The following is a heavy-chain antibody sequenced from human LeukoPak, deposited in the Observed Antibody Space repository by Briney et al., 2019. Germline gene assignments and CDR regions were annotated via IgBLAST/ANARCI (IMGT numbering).Heavy chain of an antibody. D-gene: IGHD2-2*01. CDR2: ISSSSSTI. CDR3: AREGCSSTSCRPYNWFDP. CDR1: GFTFSSYS. Sequence: PGGSLRLSCAASGFTFSSYSMNWVRQAPGKGLEWVSYISSSSSTIYYADSVKGRFTISRDNAKNSLYLQMNSLRAEDTAVYYCAREGCSSTSCRPYNWFDPWGQGTLVTVSS. V-gene: IGHV3-48*01. J-gene: IGHJ5*02.